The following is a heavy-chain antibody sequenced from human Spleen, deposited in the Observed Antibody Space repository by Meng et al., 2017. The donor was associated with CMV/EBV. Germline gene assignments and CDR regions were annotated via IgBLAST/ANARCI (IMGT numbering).Heavy chain of an antibody. D-gene: IGHD2-21*01. CDR1: GYTFTDYY. CDR3: ARAPAVVIAPFDY. CDR2: INSNSGGT. Sequence: ASVKVSCKASGYTFTDYYMHWVRQAPGQGLEWMGWINSNSGGTNYAQKFQGRVTMTRDTSISTAYMELSRLRSDDTAVYYCARAPAVVIAPFDYWGQGTLVTVSS. J-gene: IGHJ4*02. V-gene: IGHV1-2*02.